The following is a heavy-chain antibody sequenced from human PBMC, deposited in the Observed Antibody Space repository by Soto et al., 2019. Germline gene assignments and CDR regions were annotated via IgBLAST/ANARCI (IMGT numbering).Heavy chain of an antibody. CDR1: GGTFNTYP. CDR3: ARGQRGVVVAPAGLPSPLDY. Sequence: QVQLVQSGAEVKKPGSSVKVSCKTSGGTFNTYPISWVRQAPGQGLEWMGTIIPILDIANYAQKFQGRVTITADKSTSTAYMERSSLESEDTAVYYCARGQRGVVVAPAGLPSPLDYWGQGTLVTVSS. V-gene: IGHV1-69*02. D-gene: IGHD2-2*01. J-gene: IGHJ4*02. CDR2: IIPILDIA.